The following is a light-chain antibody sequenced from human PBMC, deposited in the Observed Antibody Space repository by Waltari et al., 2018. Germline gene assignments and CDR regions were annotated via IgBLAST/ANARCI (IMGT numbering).Light chain of an antibody. CDR3: LLSYSAARV. CDR1: TRAVTIGHY. CDR2: HTS. V-gene: IGLV7-46*01. J-gene: IGLJ2*01. Sequence: QAVVTQEPSLTVSPGGTVTLTCASSTRAVTIGHYPYWFQQKPGQGPRTLIYHTSNKHSWTPARFSGSLLGGKAALTLSGAQPEDEAEYYFLLSYSAARVFGGGTKLTVL.